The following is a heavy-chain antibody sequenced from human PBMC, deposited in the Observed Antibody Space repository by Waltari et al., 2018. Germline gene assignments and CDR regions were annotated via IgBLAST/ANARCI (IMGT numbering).Heavy chain of an antibody. V-gene: IGHV4-59*01. Sequence: QVQLQESGPGLVKPSETLSLTCTVSGGSISSYYWSWIRQPPGQGLEWIGYIYYSGSTNYNPSLKSRVTISVDTSKNQFSLKLSSVTAADTAVYYCASDSRHYDFWVRGPSYGMDVWGQGTTVTVSS. D-gene: IGHD3-3*01. CDR3: ASDSRHYDFWVRGPSYGMDV. CDR1: GGSISSYY. J-gene: IGHJ6*02. CDR2: IYYSGST.